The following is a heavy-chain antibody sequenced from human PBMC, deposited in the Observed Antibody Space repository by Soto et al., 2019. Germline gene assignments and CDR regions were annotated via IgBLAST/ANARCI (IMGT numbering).Heavy chain of an antibody. CDR3: ARGQRFSDWFDP. CDR2: IYRSGNT. J-gene: IGHJ5*02. CDR1: GGTISGYY. D-gene: IGHD2-2*01. V-gene: IGHV4-4*07. Sequence: ESLCLTGRVSGGTISGYYWTWIRQPAGKGLEWVGRIYRSGNTRYNTSLQSRVTMSLDTSHNQLSLRLTSVTAAATAVYYGARGQRFSDWFDPWGQGTLVTVYS.